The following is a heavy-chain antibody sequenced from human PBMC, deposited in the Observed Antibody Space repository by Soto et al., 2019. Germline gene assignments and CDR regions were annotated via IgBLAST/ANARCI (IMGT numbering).Heavy chain of an antibody. J-gene: IGHJ4*02. CDR3: ASSIVGATTTYPNFDY. D-gene: IGHD1-26*01. CDR1: GGSFSGYY. V-gene: IGHV4-34*01. CDR2: INHSGST. Sequence: PSETLSLTCAVYGGSFSGYYWSWIRQPPGKGLEWIGEINHSGSTNHNPSLKSRVTISVDTSKNQFSLKLSSVTAADTAVYYCASSIVGATTTYPNFDYWGQGTLVTVSS.